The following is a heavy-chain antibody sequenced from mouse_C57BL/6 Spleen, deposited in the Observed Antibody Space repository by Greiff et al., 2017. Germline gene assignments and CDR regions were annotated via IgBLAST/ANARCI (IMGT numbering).Heavy chain of an antibody. CDR1: GFNIKDDY. CDR2: IDPENGDT. Sequence: QLQESGAELVRPGASVKLSCTASGFNIKDDYMHWVKQRPEQGLEWIGWIDPENGDTEYASQFQGKATITADTSSNTAYLQLSSLTSEDTAVYYCTSLDSSGPFAYWGQGTLVTVSA. D-gene: IGHD3-2*02. V-gene: IGHV14-4*01. J-gene: IGHJ3*01. CDR3: TSLDSSGPFAY.